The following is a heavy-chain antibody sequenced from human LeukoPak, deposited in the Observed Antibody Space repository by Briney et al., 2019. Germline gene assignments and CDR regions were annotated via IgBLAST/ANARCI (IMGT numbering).Heavy chain of an antibody. CDR1: GFTFSSYA. D-gene: IGHD2-21*02. CDR2: ISGSGGST. J-gene: IGHJ1*01. Sequence: PGGSLRLSCAASGFTFSSYAMSWVRQAPGKGLEWVSAISGSGGSTYYADSVKGRFTISRDNSKNTLYLQTNSLRAEDTAVYYCAKDEHIVVVTGSEYFQHWGQGTLVTVSS. V-gene: IGHV3-23*01. CDR3: AKDEHIVVVTGSEYFQH.